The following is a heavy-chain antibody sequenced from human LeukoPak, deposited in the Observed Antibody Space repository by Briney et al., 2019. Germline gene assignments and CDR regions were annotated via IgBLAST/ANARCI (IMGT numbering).Heavy chain of an antibody. D-gene: IGHD1-26*01. CDR3: ARDEEILTYPNWIDT. CDR2: VSPYTQNT. V-gene: IGHV1-18*01. CDR1: GYNFANFG. Sequence: ASVKVSCKASGYNFANFGISWLRQAPGQGLEWMGWVSPYTQNTNFAQKFQGRVTLTADISTNIAYMELRSLRSDDTAVYYCARDEEILTYPNWIDTWGQGTLVTVSS. J-gene: IGHJ5*02.